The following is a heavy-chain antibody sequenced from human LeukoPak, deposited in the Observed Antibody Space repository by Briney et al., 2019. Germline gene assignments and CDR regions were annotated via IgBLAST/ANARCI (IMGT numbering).Heavy chain of an antibody. CDR3: ARESDILTGYYFDY. D-gene: IGHD3-9*01. V-gene: IGHV4-59*01. Sequence: IPSETLSLTCTVSGGSISSYYWSWIRQPPGKGLEWIGYIYYSGSTNYNPSLKSRVTISVDTSKNQFSLKLSSVTAADTAVYYCARESDILTGYYFDYWGQGTLVTVSS. J-gene: IGHJ4*02. CDR1: GGSISSYY. CDR2: IYYSGST.